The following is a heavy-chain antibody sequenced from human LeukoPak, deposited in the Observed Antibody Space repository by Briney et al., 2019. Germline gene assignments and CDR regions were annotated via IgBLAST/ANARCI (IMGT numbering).Heavy chain of an antibody. CDR3: AKALYYYYGSGTYYNGMDY. V-gene: IGHV3-23*01. J-gene: IGHJ4*02. CDR1: GFTFSNYA. CDR2: ISSSGGSS. Sequence: PGGSLRLSCAASGFTFSNYAMSWVRQAPGRRLEWVSSISSSGGSSYYTDSVKGRFTISRDNSKNTLYLQMNSLRAEDTAVYFCAKALYYYYGSGTYYNGMDYWGQGTLVIVSS. D-gene: IGHD3-10*01.